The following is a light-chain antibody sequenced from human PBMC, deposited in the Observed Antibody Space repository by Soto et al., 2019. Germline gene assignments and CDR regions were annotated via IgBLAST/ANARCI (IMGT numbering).Light chain of an antibody. CDR2: EVR. CDR1: SSDVGAYDF. J-gene: IGLJ1*01. V-gene: IGLV2-14*03. CDR3: SSYTTSSTRV. Sequence: QSALTQPASVSGSPGQSITISCTGTSSDVGAYDFVSWYQQHPDKAPKLMIYEVRNRPSGVSNRFSGSKSVNTATLIISGLQAEDEADYYCSSYTTSSTRVFGTGTKLTVL.